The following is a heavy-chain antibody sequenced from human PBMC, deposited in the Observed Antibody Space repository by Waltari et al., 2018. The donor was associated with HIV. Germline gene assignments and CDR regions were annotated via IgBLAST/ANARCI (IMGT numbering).Heavy chain of an antibody. CDR2: IHHTGYT. CDR1: GGSISSGGYY. CDR3: ARSSGSFIDY. Sequence: QVQLQESGPGLVKPSQTLSLTCTVSGGSISSGGYYWSWIRQNPGKGLEWIGYIHHTGYTYYNPSVRSRVSMSVDTSQNQVSLRLSSVTAADTAVYYCARSSGSFIDYWGQGTLVTVSS. J-gene: IGHJ4*02. D-gene: IGHD3-10*01. V-gene: IGHV4-31*03.